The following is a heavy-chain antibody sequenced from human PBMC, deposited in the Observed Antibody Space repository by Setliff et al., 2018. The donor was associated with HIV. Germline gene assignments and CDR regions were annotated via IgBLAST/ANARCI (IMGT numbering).Heavy chain of an antibody. CDR2: INAGNGNT. V-gene: IGHV1-3*01. CDR1: GYTFTSYA. J-gene: IGHJ4*02. D-gene: IGHD3-9*01. CDR3: ARSYDILTGYHYFDY. Sequence: RASVKVSCKASGYTFTSYAMHWVRQAPGQRLEWMGWINAGNGNTKYSQKFQGRVTITRDTSASTAYMELSSLRSEDTAVYYCARSYDILTGYHYFDYWGQGTLVTVSS.